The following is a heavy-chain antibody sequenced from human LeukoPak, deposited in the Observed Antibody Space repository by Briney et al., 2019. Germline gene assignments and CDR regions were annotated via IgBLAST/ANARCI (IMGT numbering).Heavy chain of an antibody. J-gene: IGHJ4*02. CDR1: GEPFNGYY. D-gene: IGHD2-2*02. Sequence: SETLSLTCAVYGEPFNGYYWNWIRQSPGKGLEWIGEINHSGSTNYNPSLKSRVTISVDTSKNQSSLKLNSVTAADTAVYYCASRYFCSSTSCYTFDYWGQGTLVTVSS. V-gene: IGHV4-34*01. CDR2: INHSGST. CDR3: ASRYFCSSTSCYTFDY.